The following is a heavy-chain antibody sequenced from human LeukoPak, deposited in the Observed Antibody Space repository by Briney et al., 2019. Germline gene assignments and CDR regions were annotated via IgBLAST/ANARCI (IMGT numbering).Heavy chain of an antibody. CDR3: ARQGVGANFDY. CDR2: IWYDGSNK. CDR1: GFTFSSYG. Sequence: GGSLRLSCAASGFTFSSYGMHWVRQAPGKGLEWVAVIWYDGSNKYYADSVKGRFTISRDNSKNTLYLQMNSLRAEDTAVYYCARQGVGANFDYWGQGTLVTVSS. D-gene: IGHD1-26*01. V-gene: IGHV3-33*08. J-gene: IGHJ4*02.